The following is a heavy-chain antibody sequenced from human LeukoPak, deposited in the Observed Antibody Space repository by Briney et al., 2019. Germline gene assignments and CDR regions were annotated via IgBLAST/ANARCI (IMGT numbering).Heavy chain of an antibody. Sequence: GGSLRLSCAASGFTVSSNYMSWVRQAPGKGLEWVSVIYSGGSTYYADSVKGRFTISRDNSKNTLYLQMNSLRAEDTAVYYCARMAVVPAATGAYYYYYYYMDVWGKGTTVTVSS. V-gene: IGHV3-53*01. CDR1: GFTVSSNY. J-gene: IGHJ6*03. D-gene: IGHD2-2*01. CDR3: ARMAVVPAATGAYYYYYYYMDV. CDR2: IYSGGST.